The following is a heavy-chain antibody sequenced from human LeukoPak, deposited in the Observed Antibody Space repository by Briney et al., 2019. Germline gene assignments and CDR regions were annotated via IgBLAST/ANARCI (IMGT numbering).Heavy chain of an antibody. CDR3: ARSSSSSWFYAFDI. Sequence: GGSLRLSCAVSGLSFSNYWMHWVRQAPGKGLEWLASIKQDGSEKYYVDSVKGRFTVSRDNADNLLYLQMNRLRAEDTAVFYCARSSSSSWFYAFDIWGQGTLVTVSA. D-gene: IGHD6-13*01. CDR1: GLSFSNYW. J-gene: IGHJ3*02. V-gene: IGHV3-7*01. CDR2: IKQDGSEK.